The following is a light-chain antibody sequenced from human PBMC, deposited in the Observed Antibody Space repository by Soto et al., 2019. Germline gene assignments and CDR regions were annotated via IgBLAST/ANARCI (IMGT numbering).Light chain of an antibody. J-gene: IGLJ2*01. CDR1: SSDVGGYNY. CDR2: DVS. V-gene: IGLV2-14*03. Sequence: LTQPASVSGSPGQSITISCTGTSSDVGGYNYVSWYQHHPGKAPKLMIYDVSNRPSGVSNRFSGSKSDNTASLTISGLQAEDEADYYCSSYTSSNTLVFGGGTKVTVL. CDR3: SSYTSSNTLV.